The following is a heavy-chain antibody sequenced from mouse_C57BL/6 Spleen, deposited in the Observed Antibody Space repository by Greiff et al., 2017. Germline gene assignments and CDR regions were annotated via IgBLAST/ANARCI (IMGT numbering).Heavy chain of an antibody. V-gene: IGHV1-85*01. CDR2: IYPRDGST. Sequence: QVQLKESGPELVKPGASVKLSCKASGYTFTSYDINWVKQRPGQGLEWIGWIYPRDGSTKYNEKFKGKATLTVDTSSSTAYMELHILTSEDSAVYFCARWYGSSYDYAMDYWGQGTSVTVSS. CDR1: GYTFTSYD. CDR3: ARWYGSSYDYAMDY. D-gene: IGHD1-1*01. J-gene: IGHJ4*01.